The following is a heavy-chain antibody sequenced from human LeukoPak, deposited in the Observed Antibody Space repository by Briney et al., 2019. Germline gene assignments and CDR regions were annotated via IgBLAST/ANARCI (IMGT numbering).Heavy chain of an antibody. CDR1: GGSISSYY. CDR3: AGGGPGGFDP. J-gene: IGHJ5*02. CDR2: IYYSGST. V-gene: IGHV4-59*01. Sequence: PSETLSLTCTVSGGSISSYYWSWIRQPPGKGLEWIGYIYYSGSTNYNPSLMRRVTITVDTSTNPFSLKVSSVTAGDTAVYYWAGGGPGGFDPWGQGTLVTVSS. D-gene: IGHD3-10*01.